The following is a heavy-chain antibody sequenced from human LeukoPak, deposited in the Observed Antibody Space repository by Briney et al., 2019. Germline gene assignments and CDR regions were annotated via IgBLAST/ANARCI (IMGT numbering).Heavy chain of an antibody. Sequence: PSETLSLTCTVSGGSISSYYWSWIRQPPGKGLEWVSVIYSGGSTYYADSVKGRFTISRDNSKNTLYLQMNSLRAEDTAVYYCAKDATGRGDYWGQGTLVTVSS. CDR3: AKDATGRGDY. CDR1: GGSISSYY. J-gene: IGHJ4*02. D-gene: IGHD1-14*01. V-gene: IGHV3-53*01. CDR2: IYSGGST.